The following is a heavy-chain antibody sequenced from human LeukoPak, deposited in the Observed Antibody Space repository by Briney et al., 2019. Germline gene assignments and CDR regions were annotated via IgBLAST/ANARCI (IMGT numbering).Heavy chain of an antibody. CDR1: GFTFSSYA. J-gene: IGHJ4*02. CDR2: ISGSGGST. Sequence: GGSLRLSCAASGFTFSSYAMSWLRQAPGKGLEWVSAISGSGGSTYYADSVKGRFTISRDNSKNTLYLQMNSLRADDTAVYYCAKTDYGDYPICDYWGRGTLVTVSS. CDR3: AKTDYGDYPICDY. V-gene: IGHV3-23*01. D-gene: IGHD4-17*01.